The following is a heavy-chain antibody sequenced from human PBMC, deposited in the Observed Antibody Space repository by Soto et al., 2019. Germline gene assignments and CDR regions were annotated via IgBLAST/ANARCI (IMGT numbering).Heavy chain of an antibody. D-gene: IGHD6-13*01. CDR1: GGSISSSNW. Sequence: QVQLQESGPGLVKPSGTLSLTCAVSGGSISSSNWWSWVRQPPGKGLEWIGENYHSGSTNYNPSLKSRVTISVDQSKNQFSLKLSSVTAANTAVYYCARCIAALGPIDYWGQGTLVTVSS. CDR3: ARCIAALGPIDY. V-gene: IGHV4-4*02. J-gene: IGHJ4*02. CDR2: NYHSGST.